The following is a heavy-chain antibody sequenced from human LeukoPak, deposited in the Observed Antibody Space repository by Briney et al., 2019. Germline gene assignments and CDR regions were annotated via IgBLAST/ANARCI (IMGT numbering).Heavy chain of an antibody. Sequence: GGSLRLSCAASGFTFSSYGMHWVRQAPGKGMEWVGFIRDDGSNKYYGDSVKGRFTIYRDNSKNRMYMKMNSLTAQDTAVYYCAKDGRRITIFGVVVDAFDIWGRGTMVTVSS. D-gene: IGHD3-3*01. V-gene: IGHV3-30*02. CDR2: IRDDGSNK. J-gene: IGHJ3*02. CDR3: AKDGRRITIFGVVVDAFDI. CDR1: GFTFSSYG.